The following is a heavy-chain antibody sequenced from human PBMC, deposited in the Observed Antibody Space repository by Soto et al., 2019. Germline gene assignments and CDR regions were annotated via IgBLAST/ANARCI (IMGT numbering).Heavy chain of an antibody. CDR1: GFTFDDHV. J-gene: IGHJ6*02. V-gene: IGHV3-9*01. CDR2: ITWDGYSI. D-gene: IGHD3-3*01. Sequence: LRLSCVASGFTFDDHVMHWGRQVPGKGLEWVGHITWDGYSIGYGGSVRGRFTISRDNAKDTLYLQMNSLRPEDTALYYCARSWSGSTSGRVDVWGQGTTVTVSS. CDR3: ARSWSGSTSGRVDV.